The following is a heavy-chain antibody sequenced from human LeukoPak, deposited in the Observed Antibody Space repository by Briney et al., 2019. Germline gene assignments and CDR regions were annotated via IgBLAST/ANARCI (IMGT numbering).Heavy chain of an antibody. CDR3: ARSKTVEMATIIAY. V-gene: IGHV3-48*04. CDR1: GFTFSSYS. J-gene: IGHJ4*02. CDR2: ISSSSSTI. Sequence: GSLRLSCAASGFTFSSYSMNWDRQAPGKGLEWVSYISSSSSTIYYADSVKGRFTISGDNAKNSLYLQMNSLRAEDTAVYYCARSKTVEMATIIAYWGQGTLVTVSS. D-gene: IGHD5-24*01.